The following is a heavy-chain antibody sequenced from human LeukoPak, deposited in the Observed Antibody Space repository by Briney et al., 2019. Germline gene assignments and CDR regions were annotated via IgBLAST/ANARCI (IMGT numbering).Heavy chain of an antibody. CDR3: ARGYYYDSSGYYPVFDY. CDR2: IYYSGST. D-gene: IGHD3-22*01. J-gene: IGHJ4*02. CDR1: GGSVSSGSYY. Sequence: SETLSLTCTVSGGSVSSGSYYWSWIRQPPGKGLEWIGYIYYSGSTNYNPSLKSRVTISVDTSKNQFSLKLSSVTAADTAVYYCARGYYYDSSGYYPVFDYWGQGTLVTVSS. V-gene: IGHV4-61*01.